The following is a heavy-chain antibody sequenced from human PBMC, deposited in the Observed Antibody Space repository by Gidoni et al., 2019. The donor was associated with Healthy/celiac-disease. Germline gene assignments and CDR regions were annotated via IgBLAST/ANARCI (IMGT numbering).Heavy chain of an antibody. V-gene: IGHV4-34*01. CDR2: INHSGST. J-gene: IGHJ4*02. Sequence: QVQLQQWGAGLLKPSEPLSLTCAVYGGSFSGYYWSWIRQPPGKGLEWMGEINHSGSTNYNPSLKSRVTISVDTSKNQFSRKLSSVTAADTAVYYCARGRSSYYWGQGTLVTVSS. D-gene: IGHD6-6*01. CDR3: ARGRSSYY. CDR1: GGSFSGYY.